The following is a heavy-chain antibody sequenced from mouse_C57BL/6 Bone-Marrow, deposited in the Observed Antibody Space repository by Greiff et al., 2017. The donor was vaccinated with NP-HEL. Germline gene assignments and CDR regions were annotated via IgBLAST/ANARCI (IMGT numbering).Heavy chain of an antibody. Sequence: QVQLQQSGPELVKPGASVKLSCKASGYTFTSYDINWVKQRPGQGLEWIGWIYPRDGSTKYNEKFKGKATLTVDKSSRTAYMELQSLTSEDSAVSFCASWAYHSSLYCFDYWGQGTTLTVSA. CDR3: ASWAYHSSLYCFDY. CDR1: GYTFTSYD. J-gene: IGHJ2*01. CDR2: IYPRDGST. D-gene: IGHD2-5*01. V-gene: IGHV1-85*01.